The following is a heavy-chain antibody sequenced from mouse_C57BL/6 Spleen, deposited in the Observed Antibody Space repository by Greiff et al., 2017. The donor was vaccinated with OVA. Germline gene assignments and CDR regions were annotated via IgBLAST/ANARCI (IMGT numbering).Heavy chain of an antibody. CDR3: TLTGRSHYFDY. V-gene: IGHV6-6*01. D-gene: IGHD4-1*01. J-gene: IGHJ2*01. CDR2: IRNKANNHAT. Sequence: DVMLVESGGGLVQPGGSMKLSCAASGFTFSDAWMDWVRQSPEKGLEWVAEIRNKANNHATYYAESVKGRFTISRDDSKSSVYLQMNSLRAEDTGIYYCTLTGRSHYFDYWGQGTTLTVSS. CDR1: GFTFSDAW.